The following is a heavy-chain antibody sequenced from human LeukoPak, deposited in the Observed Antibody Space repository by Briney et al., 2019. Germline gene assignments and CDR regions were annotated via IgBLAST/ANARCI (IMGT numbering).Heavy chain of an antibody. CDR1: GGSISSSSYY. Sequence: PSETLSLTCTVSGGSISSSSYYWGWIRQPPGKELEWIGSIYYSGSTYYNPSLKSRVTISVDTSKNQFSLKLSSVTAADTAVYYCAGLLWFGELDSYWGQGTLVTVSS. D-gene: IGHD3-10*01. CDR3: AGLLWFGELDSY. CDR2: IYYSGST. V-gene: IGHV4-39*01. J-gene: IGHJ4*02.